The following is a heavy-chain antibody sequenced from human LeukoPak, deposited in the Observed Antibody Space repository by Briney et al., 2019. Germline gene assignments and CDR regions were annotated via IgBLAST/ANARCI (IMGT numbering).Heavy chain of an antibody. CDR2: IYSGGST. D-gene: IGHD5-18*01. J-gene: IGHJ4*02. Sequence: GGSLRLSCAASGFTVSSNYMSWVRQAPGKGLEWISVIYSGGSTYYADSVKGRFTISRDNSKNTLYLQMNSLRAEDTAVYYCARLTWIRADYWGQGTLVTVSS. CDR1: GFTVSSNY. V-gene: IGHV3-66*02. CDR3: ARLTWIRADY.